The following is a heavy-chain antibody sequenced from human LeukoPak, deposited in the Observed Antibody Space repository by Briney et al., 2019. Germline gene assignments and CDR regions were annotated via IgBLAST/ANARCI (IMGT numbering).Heavy chain of an antibody. Sequence: ASVKVSCKASGHTFTGYYMHWVRQAPGQGLEWMGWINANSGDTNYAQKFQGRVTMTRDTSISTAYMELSRLRSDDTAVYYCARVDYGDFYYMDVWGKGTTVTVSS. V-gene: IGHV1-2*02. J-gene: IGHJ6*03. CDR1: GHTFTGYY. CDR2: INANSGDT. CDR3: ARVDYGDFYYMDV. D-gene: IGHD4-17*01.